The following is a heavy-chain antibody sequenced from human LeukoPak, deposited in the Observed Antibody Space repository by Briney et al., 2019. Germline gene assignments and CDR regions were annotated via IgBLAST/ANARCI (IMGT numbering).Heavy chain of an antibody. V-gene: IGHV3-30*18. CDR1: GFTFSSYG. CDR2: ISYDGSNK. J-gene: IGHJ4*02. CDR3: AKPHYEYYFDY. D-gene: IGHD4-17*01. Sequence: PGRSLRLSCAASGFTFSSYGMHWVRQAPGKGLEWVAVISYDGSNKYYADSVKGRFTISRDNSKNTLYRQMNSLRAEDTAVYYCAKPHYEYYFDYWGQGTLVTVSS.